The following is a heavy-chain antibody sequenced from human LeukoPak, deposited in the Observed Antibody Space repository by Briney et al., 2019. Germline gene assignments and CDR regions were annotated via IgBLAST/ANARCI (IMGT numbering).Heavy chain of an antibody. D-gene: IGHD4-17*01. CDR3: ARGRVTTLYYFDY. CDR1: GFTFSDHC. CDR2: TRNKANSYTT. J-gene: IGHJ4*02. V-gene: IGHV3-72*01. Sequence: GGSLRLSCAASGFTFSDHCMDWVRQAPGKGLEWVGRTRNKANSYTTEYAASVKGRFTVSRDDSKNSLYLQMNSLKTEDTAVYYCARGRVTTLYYFDYWGQGTLVTVSS.